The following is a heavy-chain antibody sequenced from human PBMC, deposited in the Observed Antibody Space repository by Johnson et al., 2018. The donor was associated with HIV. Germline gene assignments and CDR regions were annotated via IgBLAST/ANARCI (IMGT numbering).Heavy chain of an antibody. Sequence: QVQLVESGGGVVQPGRSLRLSCAASGFTFSSYAMHWVLQAPGKGLEWVAVISYDGSNKYYADSVKGRFTISRDNSKNTLYLQINSLRAEDTAVYYCARDPLTVPGSWDAFDIWGQGTMVTVSS. CDR1: GFTFSSYA. CDR2: ISYDGSNK. J-gene: IGHJ3*02. D-gene: IGHD6-19*01. CDR3: ARDPLTVPGSWDAFDI. V-gene: IGHV3-30*04.